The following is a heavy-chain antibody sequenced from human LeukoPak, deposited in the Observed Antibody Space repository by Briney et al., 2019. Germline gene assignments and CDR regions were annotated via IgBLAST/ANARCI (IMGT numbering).Heavy chain of an antibody. CDR3: ARDRPRYAFDY. CDR2: IDSDGRST. J-gene: IGHJ4*02. D-gene: IGHD6-6*01. Sequence: GGSVRLSCAASGFTFSSYWMHWVRQAPGKGLVWVSRIDSDGRSTSYADSVKGRFTISRDNAKNMLYLQMNSLRAEDTAVYYCARDRPRYAFDYWGQGSPVTVSS. CDR1: GFTFSSYW. V-gene: IGHV3-74*01.